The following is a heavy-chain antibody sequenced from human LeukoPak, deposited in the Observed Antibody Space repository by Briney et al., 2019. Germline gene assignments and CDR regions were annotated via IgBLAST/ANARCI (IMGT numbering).Heavy chain of an antibody. Sequence: SETLSLTCTVSGGSISSSSYYWGWIRQPPGKGLEWIGSIYYSGSTYYNPSLKSRVTISVDTSKNQFSLKLSSVTAADTAVYYCVRFFEWLERVGADYWGQGTLVTVSS. J-gene: IGHJ4*02. CDR2: IYYSGST. CDR1: GGSISSSSYY. CDR3: VRFFEWLERVGADY. D-gene: IGHD3-3*01. V-gene: IGHV4-39*01.